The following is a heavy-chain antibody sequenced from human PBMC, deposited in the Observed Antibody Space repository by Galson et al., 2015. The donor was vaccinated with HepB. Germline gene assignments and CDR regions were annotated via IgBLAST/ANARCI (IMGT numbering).Heavy chain of an antibody. V-gene: IGHV7-4-1*02. CDR2: INTNTGNP. J-gene: IGHJ4*02. Sequence: SVKVSCKASGYTFSYYALNWLRQAPGQGPEWMGSINTNTGNPKYARGFTGRFVFSLDTSVSTAYLQTSSLQADDTSIYFCTRDAGGTSDYWGQGTLVRVSS. CDR1: GYTFSYYA. CDR3: TRDAGGTSDY. D-gene: IGHD1-1*01.